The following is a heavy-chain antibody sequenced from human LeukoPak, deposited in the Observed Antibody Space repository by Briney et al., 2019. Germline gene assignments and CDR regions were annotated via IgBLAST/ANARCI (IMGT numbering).Heavy chain of an antibody. Sequence: PSETLSLTCTVSGGSISSSSYYWGWIRQPPGKGLEWIGSIYYSGSTYYNPSLKSRVTISVDTSKNQFSLKLSSVTAADTAVYYCARDRGDYGDYLAATFDYWGQGTLVTVSS. V-gene: IGHV4-39*07. CDR3: ARDRGDYGDYLAATFDY. D-gene: IGHD4-17*01. CDR2: IYYSGST. J-gene: IGHJ4*02. CDR1: GGSISSSSYY.